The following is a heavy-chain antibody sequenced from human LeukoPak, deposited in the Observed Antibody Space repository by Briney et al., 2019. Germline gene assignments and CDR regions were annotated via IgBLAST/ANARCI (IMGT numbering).Heavy chain of an antibody. CDR2: INPNRGGT. CDR3: ARDVRPNVVVVAATLDY. D-gene: IGHD2-15*01. Sequence: ASVKVSCKASGYTFTGYYMHWVRQAPGQRLEGMGWINPNRGGTNYAQKFQGRVTMTRDTSISTAYMELSRLRSDDTAVYYCARDVRPNVVVVAATLDYWGQGTLVTVSS. V-gene: IGHV1-2*02. CDR1: GYTFTGYY. J-gene: IGHJ4*02.